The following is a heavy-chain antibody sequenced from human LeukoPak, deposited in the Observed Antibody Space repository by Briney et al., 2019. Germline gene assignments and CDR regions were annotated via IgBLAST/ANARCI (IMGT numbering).Heavy chain of an antibody. CDR2: IYHSGST. J-gene: IGHJ6*02. CDR1: GGSISSSNW. Sequence: SETLSLTCAVSGGSISSSNWWSWVRQPPGKGLEWIGEIYHSGSTNYNPSLKSRVTISVDKSKNQFSLKLSSVTAADTAVYYCANTGYCSGASCYSAPVYGMDVWGQGTTVTVSS. V-gene: IGHV4-4*02. CDR3: ANTGYCSGASCYSAPVYGMDV. D-gene: IGHD2-15*01.